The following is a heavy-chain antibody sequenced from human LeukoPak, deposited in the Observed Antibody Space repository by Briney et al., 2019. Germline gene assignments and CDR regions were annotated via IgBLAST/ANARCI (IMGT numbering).Heavy chain of an antibody. Sequence: ASVKVSCKASGGTFNNFAISWVRQAPGQRPEWMGWMSPNSGDTGYAQKFQDRVTMTRNTSISTAYMELSSLRSDDTAVYYCARGPPNWGYDYWGPGTLVTVSS. CDR1: GGTFNNFA. D-gene: IGHD7-27*01. J-gene: IGHJ4*02. V-gene: IGHV1-8*02. CDR2: MSPNSGDT. CDR3: ARGPPNWGYDY.